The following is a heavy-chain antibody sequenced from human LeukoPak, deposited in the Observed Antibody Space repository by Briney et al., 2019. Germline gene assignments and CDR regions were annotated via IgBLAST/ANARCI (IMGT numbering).Heavy chain of an antibody. V-gene: IGHV1-69*13. CDR1: GGTFSSYA. Sequence: SVKVSCKASGGTFSSYAVSWVRQAPGQGLEWMGGIIPIFGTANYAQKFQGRVTITADESTSTAYMELSSLRSEDTAVYYCARDGYSYGQYYFDYWGQGTLVTVSS. J-gene: IGHJ4*02. CDR3: ARDGYSYGQYYFDY. D-gene: IGHD5-18*01. CDR2: IIPIFGTA.